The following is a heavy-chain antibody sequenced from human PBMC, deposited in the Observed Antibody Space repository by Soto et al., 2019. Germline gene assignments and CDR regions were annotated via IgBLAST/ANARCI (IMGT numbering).Heavy chain of an antibody. CDR1: GFTFSSYS. CDR2: ISSSSSYI. CDR3: ARGGVAATNWFDP. V-gene: IGHV3-21*01. D-gene: IGHD2-15*01. Sequence: GGSLRLSCAASGFTFSSYSMNWVRQAPGKGLEWVSSISSSSSYIYYADSVKGRFTISRDNAKNSLYLQMNSLRAEDTAVYYCARGGVAATNWFDPWGQRTLVTVSS. J-gene: IGHJ5*02.